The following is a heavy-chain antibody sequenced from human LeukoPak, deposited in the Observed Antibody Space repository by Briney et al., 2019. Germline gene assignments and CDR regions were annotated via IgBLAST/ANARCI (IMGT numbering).Heavy chain of an antibody. D-gene: IGHD3-10*01. CDR1: GFSLSTSAMC. CDR2: IDWNDDK. J-gene: IGHJ6*02. Sequence: SGPTLVNPTQSLTLTCTFSGFSLSTSAMCVSWICQPPGKALEWLARIDWNDDKDYSTSLKTRLTISKDTSKNQVVLTMTNMDPVDTATYYCARGPARSGNGMDVWGQGTTVTVSS. CDR3: ARGPARSGNGMDV. V-gene: IGHV2-70*11.